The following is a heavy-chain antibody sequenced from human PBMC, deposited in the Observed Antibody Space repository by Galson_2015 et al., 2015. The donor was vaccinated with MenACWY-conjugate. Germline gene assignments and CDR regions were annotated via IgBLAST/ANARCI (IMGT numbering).Heavy chain of an antibody. CDR1: RFCFSDSY. CDR2: IRRSSRLK. Sequence: SLSPGDEGDRFCFSDSYMAWVRQGPGKGLEWLSYIRRSSRLKNDADAVKGRFTISRDNAKNSLYLQMRSLRVEDTAIYYCARSRQLDHFDYWGPGTLVTVSS. V-gene: IGHV3-11*06. CDR3: ARSRQLDHFDY. J-gene: IGHJ4*02. D-gene: IGHD3/OR15-3a*01.